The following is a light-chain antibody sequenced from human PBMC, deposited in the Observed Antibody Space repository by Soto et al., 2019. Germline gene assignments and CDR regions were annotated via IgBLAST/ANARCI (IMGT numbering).Light chain of an antibody. V-gene: IGLV2-8*01. J-gene: IGLJ1*01. CDR3: KSYAGSNTYV. CDR2: EVV. CDR1: NNDIGVYDF. Sequence: PGQSVTISCTVTNNDIGVYDFGSWYQHHPGKAPRLIIYEVVQRPSGVPDRFSGSKSGNTASLTVSGLQAADEADYFCKSYAGSNTYVFGSGTKVTAL.